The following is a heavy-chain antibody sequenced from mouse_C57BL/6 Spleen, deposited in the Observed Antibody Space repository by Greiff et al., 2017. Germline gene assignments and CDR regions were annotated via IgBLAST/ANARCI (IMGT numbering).Heavy chain of an antibody. CDR2: IYPGSGST. CDR3: ARTGSSSLDD. CDR1: GYTFTSYW. J-gene: IGHJ2*01. V-gene: IGHV1-55*01. D-gene: IGHD1-1*01. Sequence: QVQLQQPGAELVKPGASVKMSCKASGYTFTSYWITWVKPRPGQGLEWIGDIYPGSGSTNYNEKFKSKATLTVDTSSSTAYMQLSSLTSEDSAVYYYARTGSSSLDDWGQGTTLTVSS.